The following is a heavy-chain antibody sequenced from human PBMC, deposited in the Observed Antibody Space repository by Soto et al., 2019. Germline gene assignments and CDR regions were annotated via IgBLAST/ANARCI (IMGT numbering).Heavy chain of an antibody. CDR3: ARGRYGDY. Sequence: QVHLVQSGAEVKKPGASVKVSCKGSGYTFTSYGITWVRQAPGQGLEWMGWISAHNGNTNYAQKLQGRVTVTRDTSTSTPYTELRSLRSDGTAVYYCARGRYGDYWGQGALVTVSS. CDR1: GYTFTSYG. V-gene: IGHV1-18*01. D-gene: IGHD1-1*01. J-gene: IGHJ4*02. CDR2: ISAHNGNT.